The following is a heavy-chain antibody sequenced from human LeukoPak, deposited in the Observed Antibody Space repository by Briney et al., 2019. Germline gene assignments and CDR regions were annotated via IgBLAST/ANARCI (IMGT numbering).Heavy chain of an antibody. V-gene: IGHV3-15*01. D-gene: IGHD1-26*01. J-gene: IGHJ5*02. Sequence: KSGGSLRLSCAASGFTFSNAWMSWVRQAPGKGLEWVGRIKSKIDGGTTDYAAHVKGRFTISGDDSKNTLYLQMNSLKTEGAAVSYCTTAPRSYLLNWFDTWGQGTLVTVSS. CDR2: IKSKIDGGTT. CDR1: GFTFSNAW. CDR3: TTAPRSYLLNWFDT.